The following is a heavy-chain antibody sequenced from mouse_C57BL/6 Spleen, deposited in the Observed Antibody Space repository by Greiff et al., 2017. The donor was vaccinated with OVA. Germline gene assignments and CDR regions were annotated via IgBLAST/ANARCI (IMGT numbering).Heavy chain of an antibody. CDR1: GYTFTSYW. J-gene: IGHJ2*01. CDR3: AREWAYYYGSSYDFDY. CDR2: IHPNSGST. V-gene: IGHV1-64*01. Sequence: QVQLQQPGAELVKPGASVKLSCKASGYTFTSYWMHWVKQRPGQGLEWIGMIHPNSGSTNYNEKFKSKATLTVDKSSSTAYMQLSSLTSEDSAVYYCAREWAYYYGSSYDFDYWGQGTTLTVSS. D-gene: IGHD1-1*01.